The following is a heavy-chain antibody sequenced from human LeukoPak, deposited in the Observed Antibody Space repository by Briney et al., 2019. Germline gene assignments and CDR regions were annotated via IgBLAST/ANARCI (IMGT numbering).Heavy chain of an antibody. Sequence: ASVKVSCKASGYTFTGYYMHWVRQAPGQGREWMGWINPNSGGTNYAQKFQGRVTMTRDTSISTAYMELSRLRSDDTAVYYCARDPDYYDSSGYYPYWGQGTLVTVSS. D-gene: IGHD3-22*01. CDR3: ARDPDYYDSSGYYPY. CDR1: GYTFTGYY. V-gene: IGHV1-2*02. CDR2: INPNSGGT. J-gene: IGHJ4*02.